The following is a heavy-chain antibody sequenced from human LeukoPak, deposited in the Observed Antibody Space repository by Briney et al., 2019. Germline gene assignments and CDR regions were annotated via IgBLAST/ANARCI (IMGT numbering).Heavy chain of an antibody. J-gene: IGHJ4*02. D-gene: IGHD5-12*01. V-gene: IGHV3-30*02. Sequence: GGSLRLSCAASGFTFSSYGMHWVRLAPGKGLEWVTFIRYDGSNTYAESVKGRFTISRDNSKNTVYLQMNSLAIEDTAIYYCAKNRWGSVATPDSWGQGTVVTVSS. CDR1: GFTFSSYG. CDR2: IRYDGSNT. CDR3: AKNRWGSVATPDS.